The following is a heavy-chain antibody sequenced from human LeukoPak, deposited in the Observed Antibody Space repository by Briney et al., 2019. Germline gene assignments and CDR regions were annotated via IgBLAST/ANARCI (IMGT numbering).Heavy chain of an antibody. J-gene: IGHJ5*02. CDR3: ATLYSSSSIGPNWFDP. V-gene: IGHV3-33*08. CDR2: IWYDGSNK. CDR1: GFTFSSYA. D-gene: IGHD6-6*01. Sequence: GGSLRFSCAASGFTFSSYAMHWVRQAPGKGLEWVAVIWYDGSNKYYADSVKGRFTISRDNSKNTLYLQMNSLRAEDTAVYYCATLYSSSSIGPNWFDPWGQGTLVTVSS.